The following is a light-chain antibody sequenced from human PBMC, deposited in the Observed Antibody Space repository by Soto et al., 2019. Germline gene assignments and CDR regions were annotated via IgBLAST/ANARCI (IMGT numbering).Light chain of an antibody. Sequence: QSVLTQPPSASGIPGQRVTISCSGSSSNIGTKTVNWYQQLPGTAPKVLIYTNNQRPSGVPDRFSGSKSGTSASLAISGLQSEDEADDYCAAWDDSLSGVVFGGGTKLTVL. CDR3: AAWDDSLSGVV. J-gene: IGLJ2*01. CDR1: SSNIGTKT. V-gene: IGLV1-44*01. CDR2: TNN.